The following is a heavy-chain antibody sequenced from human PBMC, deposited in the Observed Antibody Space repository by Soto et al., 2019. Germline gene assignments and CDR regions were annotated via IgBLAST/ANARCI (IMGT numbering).Heavy chain of an antibody. D-gene: IGHD3-10*01. J-gene: IGHJ4*02. CDR1: GFIFSDYY. CDR2: SKNKANNDTS. CDR3: TRVDFYGSGANDY. V-gene: IGHV3-72*01. Sequence: GGSLRLSCAASGFIFSDYYIDWARQAPGKGLEWVGRSKNKANNDTSEYAASVKGRFIISRDESKNSLYLQMNSLKTEDTAVYYCTRVDFYGSGANDYWGTGILVTVS.